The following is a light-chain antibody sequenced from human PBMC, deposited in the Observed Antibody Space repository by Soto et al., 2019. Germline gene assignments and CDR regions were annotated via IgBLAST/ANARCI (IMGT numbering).Light chain of an antibody. CDR1: SSDVGGYNY. Sequence: QSVLTQPASVSGSPGQSITISCTGTSSDVGGYNYVSWYQQHPCKAPKLMIYEVSNRPSGVSNRFSGSKSGNTDSLTISGLQAEDEADYYCSSSTSSSTLGVVGGGTKLTVL. V-gene: IGLV2-14*01. CDR3: SSSTSSSTLGV. CDR2: EVS. J-gene: IGLJ2*01.